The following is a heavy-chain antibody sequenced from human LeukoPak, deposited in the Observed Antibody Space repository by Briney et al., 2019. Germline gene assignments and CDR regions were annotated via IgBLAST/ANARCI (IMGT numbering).Heavy chain of an antibody. V-gene: IGHV3-11*04. D-gene: IGHD6-19*01. J-gene: IGHJ6*02. CDR2: ISSSGFST. Sequence: PGGSLRLSCAASGFNFSDYYMSWIRQAPGKGLEWVSYISSSGFSTYYAGSVKGRFTISRDNAKNSLYLQMNSLRAEDTAVYYCARAVAGTDGMDVWGQGTTVTVSS. CDR3: ARAVAGTDGMDV. CDR1: GFNFSDYY.